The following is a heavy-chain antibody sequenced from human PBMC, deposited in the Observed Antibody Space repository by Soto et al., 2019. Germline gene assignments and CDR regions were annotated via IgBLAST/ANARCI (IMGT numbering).Heavy chain of an antibody. CDR1: GFTFSSYA. V-gene: IGHV3-23*01. J-gene: IGHJ4*02. Sequence: EVQLLESGGGLVPPGGSLRLSCAASGFTFSSYAMIWVSQAPGEGLEWLAGITFRGDNTYYADSVKGRFTLSRDNSRNRLDLQMNRLKVADTALYYCAKLGTMGVFDNWGQGTLLTVSS. CDR3: AKLGTMGVFDN. CDR2: ITFRGDNT. D-gene: IGHD1-26*01.